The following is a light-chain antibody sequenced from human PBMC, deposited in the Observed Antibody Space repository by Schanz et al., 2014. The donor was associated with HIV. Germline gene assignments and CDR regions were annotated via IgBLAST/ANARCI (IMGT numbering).Light chain of an antibody. V-gene: IGLV2-8*01. CDR3: GSYGGGDNMV. CDR1: SSDIG. Sequence: QSALTQPPSASGSPGQSVAISCTGASSDIGVSWYQQYPGNAPKLMIFAVNRRTSGVPDRFSGAKSGNTAFLLVSGLQDEDEADYYCGSYGGGDNMVFGGGTKLTVL. J-gene: IGLJ3*02. CDR2: AVN.